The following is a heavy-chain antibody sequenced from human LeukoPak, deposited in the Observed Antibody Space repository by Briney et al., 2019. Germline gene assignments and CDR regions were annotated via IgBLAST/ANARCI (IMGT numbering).Heavy chain of an antibody. Sequence: SETLSLTCTVSGGSISSSSYYWGWIRQPPGKGLEWIGCIYYSGSTYYNPSLKSRVTISVDTSKNQFSLKLSSVTAADTAVYYCARQTYYYDSSGYYHYYFDYWGQGTLVTVSS. J-gene: IGHJ4*02. V-gene: IGHV4-39*01. CDR3: ARQTYYYDSSGYYHYYFDY. D-gene: IGHD3-22*01. CDR2: IYYSGST. CDR1: GGSISSSSYY.